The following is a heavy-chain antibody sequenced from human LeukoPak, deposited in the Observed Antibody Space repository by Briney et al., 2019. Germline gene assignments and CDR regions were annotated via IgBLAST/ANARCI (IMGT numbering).Heavy chain of an antibody. CDR2: INHSGST. CDR1: GGSFSGYY. CDR3: ARGGYCSSTSRYSSIHWFDP. Sequence: SETLSLTCAVYGGSFSGYYWSWIRQPPGKGLEWIGEINHSGSTNYNPSLKSRVTISVDTSKNQFSLKLSSVTAADTAVYYCARGGYCSSTSRYSSIHWFDPWGQGTLVTVSS. J-gene: IGHJ5*02. D-gene: IGHD2-2*01. V-gene: IGHV4-34*01.